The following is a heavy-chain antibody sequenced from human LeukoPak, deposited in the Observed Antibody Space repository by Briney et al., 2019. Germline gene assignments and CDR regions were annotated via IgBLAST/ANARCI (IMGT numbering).Heavy chain of an antibody. CDR3: AKDLLGGDSGSYYEVGELGMDV. D-gene: IGHD1-26*01. Sequence: TGGSLRLSCAASGFSFSDFSMHWVRQAPGKGLEWVAVISYDGSNKYYADSVKGRFTISRDKSKNTLYLQMNSLRAEDTAVYYCAKDLLGGDSGSYYEVGELGMDVWGQGTTVTVSS. CDR2: ISYDGSNK. J-gene: IGHJ6*02. CDR1: GFSFSDFS. V-gene: IGHV3-30*04.